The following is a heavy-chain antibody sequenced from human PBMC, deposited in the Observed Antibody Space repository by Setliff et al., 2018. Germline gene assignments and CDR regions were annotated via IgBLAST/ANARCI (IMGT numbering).Heavy chain of an antibody. CDR1: GGSISGYY. J-gene: IGHJ6*03. CDR2: MYGNS. Sequence: KASETLSLTCTVSGGSISGYYWTWIRQPAGKGLEWIGRMYGNSNYNPSLKSRVTISLDTSKNQFSLSLTSVTAADTAVYYCARMSGFLYIDVWGKGTTVTVSS. V-gene: IGHV4-4*07. CDR3: ARMSGFLYIDV. D-gene: IGHD3-3*01.